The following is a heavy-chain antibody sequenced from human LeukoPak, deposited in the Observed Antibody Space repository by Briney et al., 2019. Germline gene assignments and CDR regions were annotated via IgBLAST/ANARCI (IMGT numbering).Heavy chain of an antibody. Sequence: PGGSLRLSCAASGFSFKDAWMSWVRQAPGKGLEWVGRIFSKSEGGTTDYAAPAKGRFTISRDDSKNTVYLQMNSLKSEDTAVYYCTTSAAGNHYWGQGTLVTVSS. CDR3: TTSAAGNHY. D-gene: IGHD6-19*01. CDR2: IFSKSEGGTT. J-gene: IGHJ4*02. V-gene: IGHV3-15*01. CDR1: GFSFKDAW.